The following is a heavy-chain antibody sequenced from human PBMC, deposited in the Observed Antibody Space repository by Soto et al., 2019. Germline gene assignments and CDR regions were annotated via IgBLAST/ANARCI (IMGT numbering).Heavy chain of an antibody. CDR3: ARDARSRDYYYYGMDV. CDR1: GGSISSGGYY. CDR2: IYYSGST. D-gene: IGHD2-2*01. J-gene: IGHJ6*02. Sequence: PSETLSLTCTVSGGSISSGGYYWSWIRQHPGKGLEWIGYIYYSGSTYYNPSLKSRVTISVDTSKNQFSLKLSSVTAADTAVYYCARDARSRDYYYYGMDVWGQGTTVTVSS. V-gene: IGHV4-31*03.